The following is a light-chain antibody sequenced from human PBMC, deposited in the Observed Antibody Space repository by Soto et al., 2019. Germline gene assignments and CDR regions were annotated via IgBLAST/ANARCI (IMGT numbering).Light chain of an antibody. CDR2: DAS. J-gene: IGKJ1*01. Sequence: DIQMTQSPSSLSASVGDSVTITCRASQSISGWLAWYQQKPGEAPKVLIYDASSLESGVPSRFSGSGSGTEFTLTISSLQPDDFATYYCQHYDSYPWAFGQGTMVEIK. V-gene: IGKV1-5*01. CDR1: QSISGW. CDR3: QHYDSYPWA.